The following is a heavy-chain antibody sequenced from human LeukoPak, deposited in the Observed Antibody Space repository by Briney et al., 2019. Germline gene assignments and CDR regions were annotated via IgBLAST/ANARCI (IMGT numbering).Heavy chain of an antibody. Sequence: SETLSLTCTVSGGSISSYYWSWIRQPPGKGLEWIGYVYYSGSTHYNSSLKSRVTISVDTSKSQFSLRLSSVTAADTAVYYCASAIFVENAFDIWGQGTMVTVSS. CDR1: GGSISSYY. D-gene: IGHD3-3*01. J-gene: IGHJ3*02. V-gene: IGHV4-59*01. CDR3: ASAIFVENAFDI. CDR2: VYYSGST.